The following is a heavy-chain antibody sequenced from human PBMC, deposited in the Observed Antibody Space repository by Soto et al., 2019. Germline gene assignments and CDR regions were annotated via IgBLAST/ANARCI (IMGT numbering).Heavy chain of an antibody. J-gene: IGHJ5*02. CDR1: GGTFSSYA. CDR2: ISPIFGTA. V-gene: IGHV1-69*13. CDR3: ARDLGRYHPPGDP. D-gene: IGHD2-2*01. Sequence: SVKVSCKASGGTFSSYAISWVRQAPGQGLEWMGGISPIFGTANYAQKFQGRVTIAADESTSTAYMELSSLRSEDTSVYYCARDLGRYHPPGDPGGHDPLVTV.